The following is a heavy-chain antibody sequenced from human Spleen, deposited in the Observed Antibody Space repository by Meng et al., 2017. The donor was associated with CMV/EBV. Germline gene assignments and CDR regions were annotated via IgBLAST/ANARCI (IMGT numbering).Heavy chain of an antibody. V-gene: IGHV3-30-3*01. CDR3: ARAITTGSYLFDY. CDR1: GFTFSNYA. D-gene: IGHD1-26*01. Sequence: GESLKISCAASGFTFSNYAMHWVRQAPGKGLEWVAVISYDGSNKYSADSVKGRFTISRDNSNDTLYQQMNSLRAEDTAVYYCARAITTGSYLFDYWGQGTLVTVSS. CDR2: ISYDGSNK. J-gene: IGHJ4*02.